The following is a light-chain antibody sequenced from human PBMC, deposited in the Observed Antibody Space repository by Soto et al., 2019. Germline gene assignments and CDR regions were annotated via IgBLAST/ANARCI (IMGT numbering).Light chain of an antibody. J-gene: IGKJ2*03. CDR3: QQYNSFAPYS. Sequence: IQLTQSPSSLSASVGDRVTITCRASQAISSHLAWYQQKPGKAPKLLVYVASTLQSGVPSRFSGSGSGTDFSLSINSLQPEDFASYYCQQYNSFAPYSFGQGTKLEI. CDR1: QAISSH. V-gene: IGKV1-9*01. CDR2: VAS.